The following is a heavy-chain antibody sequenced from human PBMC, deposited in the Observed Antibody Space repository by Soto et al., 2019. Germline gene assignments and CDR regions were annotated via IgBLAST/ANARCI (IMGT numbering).Heavy chain of an antibody. Sequence: SVKVSCKASGGTFSSYAISWVRQAPGQGLEWMGGIIPIFGTANYAQKFQGRVTITADESTSTAYMELSSLRSEDTAVYYCARDHIQTYYYDSSGYYHPGYWGQGTLVTVSS. CDR1: GGTFSSYA. CDR3: ARDHIQTYYYDSSGYYHPGY. J-gene: IGHJ4*02. D-gene: IGHD3-22*01. V-gene: IGHV1-69*13. CDR2: IIPIFGTA.